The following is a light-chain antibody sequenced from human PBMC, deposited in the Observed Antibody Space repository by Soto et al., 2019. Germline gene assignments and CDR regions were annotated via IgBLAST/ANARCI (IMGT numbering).Light chain of an antibody. J-gene: IGLJ2*01. CDR3: QVWEATVDQVV. Sequence: SYELTQPPSVSGAPGETARISCGGNNVGSRSVHWYQQKPGQAPFLVIYYDSDRPSGIPERFSGSNSGNTATLIISRVEAGDEADYYCQVWEATVDQVVFGGGTKLTVL. CDR1: NVGSRS. V-gene: IGLV3-21*01. CDR2: YDS.